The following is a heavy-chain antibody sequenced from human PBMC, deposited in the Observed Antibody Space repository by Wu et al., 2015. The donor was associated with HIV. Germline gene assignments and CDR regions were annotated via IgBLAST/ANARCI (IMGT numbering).Heavy chain of an antibody. CDR2: INPNSGGT. V-gene: IGHV1-2*02. CDR3: ARDKRGYDVLTGYYIYFDY. Sequence: QVQLVQSGAEVKEPGSSVKVSCKASGGTFSSDAVSWVRQAPGQGLEWMGWINPNSGGTNYAQNFEDRVTMTRDTSITTAYMELSSLTSDDTAVYYCARDKRGYDVLTGYYIYFDYWGQGTLVTVSS. J-gene: IGHJ4*02. CDR1: GGTFSSDA. D-gene: IGHD3-9*01.